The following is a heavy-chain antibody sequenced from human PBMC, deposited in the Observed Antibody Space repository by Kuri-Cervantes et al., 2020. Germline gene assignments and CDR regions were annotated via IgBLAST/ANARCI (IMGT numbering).Heavy chain of an antibody. Sequence: GESLKISCAASGFSFSDFGMHWVRQAPGKGLEWVAVISYDGSNKYYADSVKGRFTISRDNSKNTLYLQMNSLRAEDTAVYYCAKDREGYSYGWYYYYGMDVWGQGTTVTVSS. CDR1: GFSFSDFG. CDR2: ISYDGSNK. V-gene: IGHV3-30*18. CDR3: AKDREGYSYGWYYYYGMDV. D-gene: IGHD5-18*01. J-gene: IGHJ6*02.